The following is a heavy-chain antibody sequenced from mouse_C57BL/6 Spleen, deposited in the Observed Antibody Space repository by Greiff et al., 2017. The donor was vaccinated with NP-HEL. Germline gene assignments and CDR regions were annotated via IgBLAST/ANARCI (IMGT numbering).Heavy chain of an antibody. CDR3: ARGSNPPDYYAMDY. J-gene: IGHJ4*01. D-gene: IGHD1-1*01. CDR1: GYTFTDYY. Sequence: EVQLQQSGPELVKPGASVKLSCKASGYTFTDYYMNWVKQSHGKSLEWIGDINPNNGGTSYNQKFKGKATLTVDKSSSTAYMELRSLTSEDSAVYYCARGSNPPDYYAMDYWGQGTSVTVSS. CDR2: INPNNGGT. V-gene: IGHV1-26*01.